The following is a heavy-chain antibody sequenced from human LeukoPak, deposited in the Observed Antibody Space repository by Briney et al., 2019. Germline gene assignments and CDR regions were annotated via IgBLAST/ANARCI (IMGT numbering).Heavy chain of an antibody. CDR1: GFTFTYAW. J-gene: IGHJ4*02. CDR2: IKSKIDGGTT. V-gene: IGHV3-15*05. CDR3: TTDPSNTIHGDSEFV. Sequence: GGSLRLSCAASGFTFTYAWMSWVRQAPGKGLVWVGRIKSKIDGGTTDYAAPVNGRFTISRDDSKTTLYLQMNSLKTEDTAVYYCTTDPSNTIHGDSEFVWGQGTLVTVSS. D-gene: IGHD4-17*01.